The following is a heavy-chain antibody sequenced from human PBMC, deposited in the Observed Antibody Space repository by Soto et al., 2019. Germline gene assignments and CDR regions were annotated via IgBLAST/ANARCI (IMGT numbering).Heavy chain of an antibody. D-gene: IGHD2-15*01. CDR3: ARDGVSGVSYSHYYYYYGMDV. CDR2: INPNSGGT. V-gene: IGHV1-2*02. Sequence: GASVKVSCKASGYTFTGYDMHWVRQAPGQGLEWMGWINPNSGGTNYAQKFQGRVTMTRDTSISTAYMELSRLRSDDTAVYYCARDGVSGVSYSHYYYYYGMDVWGQGTTVTVSS. CDR1: GYTFTGYD. J-gene: IGHJ6*02.